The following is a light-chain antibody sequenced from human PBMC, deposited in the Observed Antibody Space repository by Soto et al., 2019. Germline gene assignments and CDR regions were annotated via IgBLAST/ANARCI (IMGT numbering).Light chain of an antibody. CDR3: QQSYSTLLIT. J-gene: IGKJ5*01. CDR2: GTS. Sequence: DIQMTQSPSFLSASVGDRVTISCRASQAINTYLNWYQQKPGKAPKLLIYGTSDLQNGVPSRFSGGGSGTFFTIIISSLQHEDFATYYCQQSYSTLLITFGQGTRLEV. V-gene: IGKV1-39*01. CDR1: QAINTY.